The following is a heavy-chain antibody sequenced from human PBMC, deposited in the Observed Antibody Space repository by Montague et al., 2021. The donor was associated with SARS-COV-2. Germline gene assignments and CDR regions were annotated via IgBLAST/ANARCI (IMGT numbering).Heavy chain of an antibody. Sequence: SRRLSCAASGFLYDDYAMHWVRQAPGKGLEWVSGINWNSGTRAYADSVKGRFTISRDNTKRSLYLQMNSLTTDDTAFYYCVKDIGACFITRVSFEDWGQGILVTVSS. CDR3: VKDIGACFITRVSFED. V-gene: IGHV3-9*01. J-gene: IGHJ4*02. D-gene: IGHD1-20*01. CDR1: GFLYDDYA. CDR2: INWNSGTR.